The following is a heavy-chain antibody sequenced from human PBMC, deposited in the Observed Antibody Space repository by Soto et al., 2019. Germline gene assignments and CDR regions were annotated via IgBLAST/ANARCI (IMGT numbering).Heavy chain of an antibody. J-gene: IGHJ4*02. CDR3: ARDLYSSDAY. D-gene: IGHD6-19*01. V-gene: IGHV3-21*01. CDR2: ITSRSTYI. CDR1: GFTFDTYS. Sequence: GGSLRLSCAASGFTFDTYSMNWVRQAPGKGLEWVSSITSRSTYIYYADSVKGRFTISRDNTKNSLYLQMNSLRAEDTAVYYCARDLYSSDAYWGRGTLVTVSS.